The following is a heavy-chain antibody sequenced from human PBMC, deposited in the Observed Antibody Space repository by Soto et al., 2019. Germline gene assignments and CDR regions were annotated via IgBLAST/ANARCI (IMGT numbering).Heavy chain of an antibody. V-gene: IGHV4-59*01. CDR2: IYFSGST. D-gene: IGHD6-19*01. Sequence: QVQLQESGPGLVKPSETLSLTCTVSGDSMNPYYWSWIRQPPGKGLEWIGYIYFSGSTNFNPSLKGRVTLSLDTSKRPFFLKLTSVTAADTAVYYCARAWAVPGSHWGDWGRGTLVTVSS. CDR3: ARAWAVPGSHWGD. CDR1: GDSMNPYY. J-gene: IGHJ4*02.